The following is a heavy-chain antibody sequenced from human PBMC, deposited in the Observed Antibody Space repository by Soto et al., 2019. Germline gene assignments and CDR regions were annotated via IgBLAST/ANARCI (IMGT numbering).Heavy chain of an antibody. V-gene: IGHV1-8*01. J-gene: IGHJ6*02. Sequence: QVQLVQSGAEVKKPGASVKVSCKASGYTFTSYDINWVRQATGQGLEWMGWMNPNSGNTGYAQKFQGRVTMTSNTSISTAYMELSSLGAEDTAVYYCARSARVAHPYDYGGMDVWGQGTTVTVSS. CDR2: MNPNSGNT. CDR3: ARSARVAHPYDYGGMDV. D-gene: IGHD3-3*01. CDR1: GYTFTSYD.